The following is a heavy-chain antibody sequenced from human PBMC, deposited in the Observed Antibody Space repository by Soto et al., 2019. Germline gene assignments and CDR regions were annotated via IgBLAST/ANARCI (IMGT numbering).Heavy chain of an antibody. Sequence: QVQLVQSGAEVKKPGASVKVSCKASGYTFTSYGISWVRQAPGQGLEWMGWISAYNGNTNYAQKLQGRVTMTPDTSTSTAYMELRSLRSDDTGVYYCAREWVMTRLSSYGDYGLYYFDYWGQGTLVTVSS. D-gene: IGHD4-17*01. CDR3: AREWVMTRLSSYGDYGLYYFDY. CDR2: ISAYNGNT. J-gene: IGHJ4*02. V-gene: IGHV1-18*01. CDR1: GYTFTSYG.